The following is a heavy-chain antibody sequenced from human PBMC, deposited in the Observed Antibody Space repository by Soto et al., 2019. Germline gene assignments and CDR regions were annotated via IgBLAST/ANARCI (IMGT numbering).Heavy chain of an antibody. J-gene: IGHJ4*02. Sequence: EVQLLESGGGLVQPGGSLRLSCAASGFSFSSYAMSWVRQAPEKGLEWVSGISDSHGRTYYADSVKGRFTISRDNSKNTLYLQMNSLRAEDTAVYYCAKLPPHPDMWGPYRHRSYFDNGGQGTLVTVSS. V-gene: IGHV3-23*01. D-gene: IGHD3-16*02. CDR1: GFSFSSYA. CDR2: ISDSHGRT. CDR3: AKLPPHPDMWGPYRHRSYFDN.